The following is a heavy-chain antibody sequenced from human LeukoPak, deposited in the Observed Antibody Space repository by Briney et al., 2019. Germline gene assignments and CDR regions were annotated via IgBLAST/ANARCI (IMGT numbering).Heavy chain of an antibody. Sequence: PGGSLRLSCVLSGFTVSSSYMAWVRQAPGKGLEWVSVIYSGSNTYYADSVKGRFTISRDNSENTVYLQMNSLRAEDTAVYYCARSLGGNPDYWGQGTPVTVSS. V-gene: IGHV3-53*01. CDR3: ARSLGGNPDY. CDR2: IYSGSNT. CDR1: GFTVSSSY. D-gene: IGHD4-23*01. J-gene: IGHJ4*02.